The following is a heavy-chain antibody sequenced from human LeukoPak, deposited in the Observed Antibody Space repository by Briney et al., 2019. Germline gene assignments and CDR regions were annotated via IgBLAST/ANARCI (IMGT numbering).Heavy chain of an antibody. Sequence: ASVKVSCKVSGYTLTELSMHWVRQAPGKGLEWMGGFDPEDGETIYAQKFQGRVTMTEDTSTDTAYMELSSLRSEDTAVYYCATVWNFAVAGTKNWFDPWGQGTLVTVSS. V-gene: IGHV1-24*01. J-gene: IGHJ5*02. CDR3: ATVWNFAVAGTKNWFDP. D-gene: IGHD6-19*01. CDR1: GYTLTELS. CDR2: FDPEDGET.